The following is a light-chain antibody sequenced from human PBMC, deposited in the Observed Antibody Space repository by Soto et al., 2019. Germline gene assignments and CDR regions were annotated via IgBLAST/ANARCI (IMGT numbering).Light chain of an antibody. CDR1: QSIGSN. CDR3: QQYNNRPIT. Sequence: EIVMTQSPATLSVSPGERATISCRASQSIGSNLAWYQQKPGQSPRLLIYGASNRATGVPARFSGSGSGTEFTLTISSLQSEDIALYYCQQYNNRPITFGQGTQLEIK. V-gene: IGKV3-15*01. J-gene: IGKJ5*01. CDR2: GAS.